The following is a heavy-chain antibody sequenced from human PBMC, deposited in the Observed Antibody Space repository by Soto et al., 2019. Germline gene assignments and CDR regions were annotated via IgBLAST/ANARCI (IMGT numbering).Heavy chain of an antibody. D-gene: IGHD3-16*01. CDR1: GYTFTSYG. J-gene: IGHJ3*02. CDR3: ACPTGDGGRHAFDI. CDR2: ISAYNGNT. Sequence: ASVKVSCKASGYTFTSYGISWVRQAPGQGLEWMGWISAYNGNTNYAQKLQGRVTMTTDTSTSTAYMELRSLRSDDAAVYYGACPTGDGGRHAFDIWGQGTMVTVSS. V-gene: IGHV1-18*01.